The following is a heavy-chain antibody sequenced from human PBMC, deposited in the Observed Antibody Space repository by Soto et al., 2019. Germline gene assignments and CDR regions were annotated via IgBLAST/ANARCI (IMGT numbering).Heavy chain of an antibody. V-gene: IGHV2-70*11. CDR1: GFSLSTSGMC. CDR2: IDWDDDK. Sequence: SGPTLLNPTQTLTLTCTFSGFSLSTSGMCVSWIRQPPGKALEWLARIDWDDDKYYSTSLKTRLTISKDTSKNQVVLTMTNMDPVDTATYYCARTPYCIADAYYYYYGMDVWGQGTTVTVSS. J-gene: IGHJ6*02. D-gene: IGHD6-13*01. CDR3: ARTPYCIADAYYYYYGMDV.